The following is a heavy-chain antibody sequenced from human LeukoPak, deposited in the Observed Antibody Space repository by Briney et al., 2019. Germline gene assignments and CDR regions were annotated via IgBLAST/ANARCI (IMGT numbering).Heavy chain of an antibody. CDR1: GDSISSYY. Sequence: PSATLSLTCTVAGDSISSYYWSWIRQPPGKGLEWIGYVYYSGSTNYNPSLKSRVTISVDRSKNQFSLNLRSVTAADTAVYFCARVPARIAPNWCDPWGQGTLVTVSS. V-gene: IGHV4-59*01. J-gene: IGHJ5*02. CDR3: ARVPARIAPNWCDP. D-gene: IGHD6-6*01. CDR2: VYYSGST.